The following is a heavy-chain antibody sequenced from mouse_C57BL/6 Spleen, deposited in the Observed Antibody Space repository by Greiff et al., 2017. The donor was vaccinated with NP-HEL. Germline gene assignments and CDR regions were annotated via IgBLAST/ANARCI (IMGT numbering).Heavy chain of an antibody. V-gene: IGHV1-82*01. CDR1: GYAFSSSW. CDR2: IYPGDGDT. Sequence: QVQLQQSGPELVKPGASVKISCKASGYAFSSSWMNWVKQRPGKGLEWIGRIYPGDGDTNYNGKFKGKATLTADKSSSTAYMQLSSLTSEDSAVYFCARCPPSGPFDYWGQGTTLTVSS. CDR3: ARCPPSGPFDY. D-gene: IGHD3-2*02. J-gene: IGHJ2*01.